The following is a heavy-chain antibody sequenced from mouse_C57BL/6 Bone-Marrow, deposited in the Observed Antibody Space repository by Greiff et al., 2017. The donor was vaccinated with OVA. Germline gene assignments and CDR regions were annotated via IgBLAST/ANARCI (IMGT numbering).Heavy chain of an antibody. J-gene: IGHJ1*03. D-gene: IGHD4-1*02. CDR3: ARCRSNSSWYFDV. Sequence: QVQLKQSGAELVKPGASVKLSCKASGYTFTSSWMHWVKQRPGQGLEWIGMIHPNSGSTNYNEKFKSKATLTVDKSSSTDYMQLRSLTSEDSAVYYGARCRSNSSWYFDVWGTGTTVTVSS. CDR1: GYTFTSSW. CDR2: IHPNSGST. V-gene: IGHV1-64*01.